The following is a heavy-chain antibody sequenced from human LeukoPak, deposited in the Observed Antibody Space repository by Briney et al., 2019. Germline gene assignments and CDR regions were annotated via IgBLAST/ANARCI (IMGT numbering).Heavy chain of an antibody. V-gene: IGHV1-46*01. CDR1: GYTFTSYY. CDR2: INPSGGST. Sequence: ASVKVSYKASGYTFTSYYMHWVRQAPGQGLEWMGIINPSGGSTSYAQKFQGRITMTRDTSTNTVYMELSSLSSEDTAVYYCARNTNSGFDYWGQGTLVTVSS. J-gene: IGHJ4*02. D-gene: IGHD2-8*01. CDR3: ARNTNSGFDY.